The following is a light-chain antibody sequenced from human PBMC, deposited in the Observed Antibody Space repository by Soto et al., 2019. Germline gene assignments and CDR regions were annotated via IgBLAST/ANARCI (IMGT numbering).Light chain of an antibody. J-gene: IGKJ4*01. Sequence: EIVLTQSPGTLSLSPGERATLSCRASQSVSSSYLAWYQQKPGQAPRLLIYGASSRATGIPDRFNGSGSGTDFTLTISRLEPEDFAVYYCQQYENFGGGTKVDIK. CDR3: QQYEN. CDR2: GAS. CDR1: QSVSSSY. V-gene: IGKV3-20*01.